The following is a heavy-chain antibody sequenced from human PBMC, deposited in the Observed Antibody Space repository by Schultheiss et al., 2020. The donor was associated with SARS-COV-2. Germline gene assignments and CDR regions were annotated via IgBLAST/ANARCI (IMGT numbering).Heavy chain of an antibody. CDR3: ARAPLETVTSDDAFDI. CDR1: GGSISPYY. CDR2: VYHTETT. J-gene: IGHJ3*02. V-gene: IGHV4-59*01. Sequence: SETLSLTCTVSGGSISPYYWNWIRQPPGKGPEWIGYVYHTETTKYNPSLESRITMSVDTSKNQFSLKLSSVTAADTAVYYCARAPLETVTSDDAFDIWGQGTMVTVSS. D-gene: IGHD4-11*01.